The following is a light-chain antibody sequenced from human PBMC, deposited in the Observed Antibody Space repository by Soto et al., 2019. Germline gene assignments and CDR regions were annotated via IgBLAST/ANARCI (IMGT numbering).Light chain of an antibody. CDR2: DVS. CDR3: SSYTSSSTYVV. J-gene: IGLJ2*01. Sequence: QSALTQPASVSGSPGQSITISCTGTSSDVGGYNYVSWYQQHPGKAPKLMIYDVSNRPSGVSNRLSGSNSGNTASLTISGLQAEDEADYYCSSYTSSSTYVVFGGGTKLTVL. CDR1: SSDVGGYNY. V-gene: IGLV2-14*01.